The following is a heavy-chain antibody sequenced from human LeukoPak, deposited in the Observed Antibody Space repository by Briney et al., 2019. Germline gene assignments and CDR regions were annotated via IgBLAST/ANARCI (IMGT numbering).Heavy chain of an antibody. Sequence: GGSLRLSCAASGFTFSNFWLHWVRQAPGKGLEWVSRITSDGSNINYADSVQGRFTISRDNTKNTLYLQMNSLRAEDTAVYYCARGGHSSFDYWGQGALVTVSS. CDR1: GFTFSNFW. D-gene: IGHD3-16*01. CDR3: ARGGHSSFDY. J-gene: IGHJ4*02. CDR2: ITSDGSNI. V-gene: IGHV3-74*01.